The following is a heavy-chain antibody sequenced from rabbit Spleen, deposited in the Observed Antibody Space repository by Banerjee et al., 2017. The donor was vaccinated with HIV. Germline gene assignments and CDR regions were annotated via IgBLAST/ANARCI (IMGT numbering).Heavy chain of an antibody. CDR1: GLDLSVNYW. J-gene: IGHJ6*01. CDR3: ARAPYSYDYAALTWIAYYGMDL. Sequence: QSLEESGGDLVKPGASLTLTCKASGLDLSVNYWMCWVRQAPGKGLAGIACIDVTKYGRTYYSTWAKGRFTISETSSTTVTLQMTSLTAADAATYFCARAPYSYDYAALTWIAYYGMDLWGQGTLVTVS. D-gene: IGHD6-1*01. V-gene: IGHV1S40*01. CDR2: IDVTKYGRT.